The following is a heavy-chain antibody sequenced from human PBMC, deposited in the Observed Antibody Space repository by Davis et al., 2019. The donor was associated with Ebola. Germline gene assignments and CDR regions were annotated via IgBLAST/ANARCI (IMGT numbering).Heavy chain of an antibody. CDR2: IGTAGDT. V-gene: IGHV3-13*01. CDR3: ARGRFGDKAVDY. Sequence: GESLKISCAASGFTFSSYDMHWVRQGTGKGLEWVSAIGTAGDTFYPGSVKGRFIISSKKAKNSLYLQMNSLRAEDTAVYYCARGRFGDKAVDYWGQGTPVTVSS. CDR1: GFTFSSYD. D-gene: IGHD3-16*01. J-gene: IGHJ4*01.